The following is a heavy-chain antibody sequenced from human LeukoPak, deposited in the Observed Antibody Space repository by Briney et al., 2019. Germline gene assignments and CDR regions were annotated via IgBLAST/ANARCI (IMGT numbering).Heavy chain of an antibody. CDR2: ISSSSSSYI. V-gene: IGHV3-21*01. Sequence: PGGSLRLSCAASGFTFSSYSMNWVRQAPGKGLEWVSSISSSSSSYIYYADSVKGRFTISRDNAKNSLYLQMNSLRAEDTAVYYCARDVNYIYYGDYGGVGAFDIWGQGTMVTVSS. D-gene: IGHD4-17*01. CDR3: ARDVNYIYYGDYGGVGAFDI. J-gene: IGHJ3*02. CDR1: GFTFSSYS.